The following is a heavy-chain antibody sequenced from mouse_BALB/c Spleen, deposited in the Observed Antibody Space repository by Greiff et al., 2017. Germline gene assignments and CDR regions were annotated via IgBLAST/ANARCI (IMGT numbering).Heavy chain of an antibody. V-gene: IGHV8-12*01. CDR1: GFSLSTSGMG. CDR3: ARRAMTTVVATLYDFDY. J-gene: IGHJ2*01. Sequence: ESGPGILQPSQTLSLTCSFSGFSLSTSGMGVSWIRQPSGKGLEWLAHIYWDDDKRYHPSLKSRLTISTDTSRNQVFLKITSVDTADTATYNCARRAMTTVVATLYDFDYWGQGTTLTVSA. CDR2: IYWDDDK. D-gene: IGHD1-1*01.